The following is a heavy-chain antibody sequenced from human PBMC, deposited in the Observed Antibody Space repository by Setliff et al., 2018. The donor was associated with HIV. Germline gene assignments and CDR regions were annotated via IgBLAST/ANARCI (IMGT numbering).Heavy chain of an antibody. CDR2: IIPIFGTP. Sequence: VASVKVSCKASGDTFNSHAISWVRQAPGQGLEWMGGIIPIFGTPNYAQKFKGRLTITADESTSTVYMELSSLRSEDTAVYYCARDSRDIVVVIAPEPEPYYYYGMDVWGEGTRSPSPQ. J-gene: IGHJ6*04. D-gene: IGHD2-15*01. V-gene: IGHV1-69*13. CDR3: ARDSRDIVVVIAPEPEPYYYYGMDV. CDR1: GDTFNSHA.